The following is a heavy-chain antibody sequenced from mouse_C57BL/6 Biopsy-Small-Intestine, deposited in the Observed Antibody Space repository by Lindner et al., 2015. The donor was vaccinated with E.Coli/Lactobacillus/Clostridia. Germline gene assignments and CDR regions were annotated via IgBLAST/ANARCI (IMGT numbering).Heavy chain of an antibody. CDR3: ARERANWDVVFGY. CDR1: GFTFSSYA. CDR2: ISDGGSYT. Sequence: VQLQESGGGLVKPGGSLKLSCAASGFTFSSYAMSWVRQTPEKRLEWVATISDGGSYTYYPDNVKGRFTISRDNAKNNLYLQMSHLKSEDTAMYYCARERANWDVVFGYWGQGTTLTVSS. J-gene: IGHJ2*01. D-gene: IGHD4-1*01. V-gene: IGHV5-4*01.